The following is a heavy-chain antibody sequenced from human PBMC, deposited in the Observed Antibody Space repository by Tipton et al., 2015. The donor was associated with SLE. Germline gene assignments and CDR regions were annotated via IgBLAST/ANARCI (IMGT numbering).Heavy chain of an antibody. CDR3: ATVNCSLGACILAP. D-gene: IGHD2-15*01. J-gene: IGHJ5*02. Sequence: LRLSCAASGFTFSDYYMSWIRQAPGKGLEWVGSLHFTGISYYNPSLKSRVTISVDTSRNQFSLNLSSVTAADTAVYYCATVNCSLGACILAPWGRGPLVTVS. CDR2: LHFTGIS. V-gene: IGHV4-38-2*01. CDR1: GFTFSDYY.